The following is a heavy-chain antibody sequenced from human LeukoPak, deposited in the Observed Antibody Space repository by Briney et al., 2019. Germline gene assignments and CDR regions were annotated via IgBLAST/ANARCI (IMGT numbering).Heavy chain of an antibody. J-gene: IGHJ4*02. CDR1: GFTFSSYA. V-gene: IGHV3-23*01. CDR2: ISGSGGST. Sequence: GGSLRLSCAASGFTFSSYAMSWVHQAPGKGLEWVSAISGSGGSTYYADSVKGRFTISRDNSKNTLYLQMNSLRAEDTAVYYCAKEEDIVVVPAATLDYWGQGTLVTVSS. D-gene: IGHD2-2*01. CDR3: AKEEDIVVVPAATLDY.